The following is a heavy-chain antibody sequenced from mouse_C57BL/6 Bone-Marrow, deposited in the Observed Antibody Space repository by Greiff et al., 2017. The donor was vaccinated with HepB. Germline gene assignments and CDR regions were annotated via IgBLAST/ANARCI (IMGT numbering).Heavy chain of an antibody. Sequence: QVQLQQSGAELVMPGASVKLSCKASGYTFTSYWMHWVKQRPGQGLEWIGEIDPSDSYTNYNQKFKGKSTLTVDKSSSTAYMQLSSLTSEDSAVYYCARCYYGSSFAWFAYWGQGTLVTVSA. D-gene: IGHD1-1*01. CDR3: ARCYYGSSFAWFAY. CDR1: GYTFTSYW. J-gene: IGHJ3*01. V-gene: IGHV1-69*01. CDR2: IDPSDSYT.